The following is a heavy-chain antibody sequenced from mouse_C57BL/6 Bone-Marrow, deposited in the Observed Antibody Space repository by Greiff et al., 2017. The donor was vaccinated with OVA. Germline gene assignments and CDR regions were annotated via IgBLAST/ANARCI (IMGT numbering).Heavy chain of an antibody. D-gene: IGHD2-3*01. Sequence: DVKLVESGAELVRPGASVKLSCTASGFNIKDDYMHWVKQRPEQGLEWIGWIDPENGDTEYASKFQGKATITADTSSNTAYLQLSSLTSEDTAVYYFTLNGYYPFCYWGQGTTLTVSS. V-gene: IGHV14-4*01. CDR2: IDPENGDT. J-gene: IGHJ2*01. CDR3: TLNGYYPFCY. CDR1: GFNIKDDY.